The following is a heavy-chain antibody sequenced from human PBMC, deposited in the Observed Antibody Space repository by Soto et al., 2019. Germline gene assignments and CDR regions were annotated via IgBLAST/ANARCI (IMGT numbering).Heavy chain of an antibody. Sequence: SETLSLTCTVSGDSISTFYWGWMRQSPGKELEWIGYVYYTGSTNYSPSLKSRVTISVDRSKNQFSLKLTSANAADTAVYYCARGRTVRNYADDSSDYFYFFDYWGQGTQVTVSS. CDR3: ARGRTVRNYADDSSDYFYFFDY. J-gene: IGHJ4*02. V-gene: IGHV4-59*01. CDR2: VYYTGST. D-gene: IGHD3-22*01. CDR1: GDSISTFY.